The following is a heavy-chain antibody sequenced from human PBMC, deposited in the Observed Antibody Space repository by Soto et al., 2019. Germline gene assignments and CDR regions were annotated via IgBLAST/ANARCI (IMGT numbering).Heavy chain of an antibody. CDR3: ARALLRSRYHDTSLYYQFDL. J-gene: IGHJ5*02. V-gene: IGHV3-74*01. CDR2: ISTDGTGT. Sequence: HPGGSLRLSCAVSGFTFSYHWMHWVRQVPGKGLMWVSHISTDGTGTRYADSVKGRFTISRDNAKNTLYLQMNSLRAEDTAMYYCARALLRSRYHDTSLYYQFDLWGPGTLVTVSS. CDR1: GFTFSYHW. D-gene: IGHD3-22*01.